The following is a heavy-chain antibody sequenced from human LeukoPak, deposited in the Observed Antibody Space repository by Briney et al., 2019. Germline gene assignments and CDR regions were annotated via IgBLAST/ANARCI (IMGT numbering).Heavy chain of an antibody. CDR2: ISYDGSNK. CDR3: AKDRRYLDY. CDR1: GFTFSSYG. Sequence: GRSLRLSCAASGFTFSSYGMHWVGRAPGKGLEWVAVISYDGSNKYYADSVKGRFTISRDNSKNTLYLQMNSLRAEDTAVYYCAKDRRYLDYWGQGTLVTVSS. V-gene: IGHV3-30*18. J-gene: IGHJ4*02.